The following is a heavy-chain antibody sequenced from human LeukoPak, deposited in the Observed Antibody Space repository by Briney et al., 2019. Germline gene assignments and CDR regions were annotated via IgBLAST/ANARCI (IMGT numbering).Heavy chain of an antibody. D-gene: IGHD3-22*01. V-gene: IGHV4-39*02. Sequence: SETLSLTCTVSGGSISGSSYYWGWIRQPPGKGLEWIGSIYYSGSTYYNPSLKSRVTISVDTSKNQFSLKLSSVTAADTAVYYCARDGYYDSSGYYVLDYWGQGTLVTVSS. J-gene: IGHJ4*02. CDR1: GGSISGSSYY. CDR3: ARDGYYDSSGYYVLDY. CDR2: IYYSGST.